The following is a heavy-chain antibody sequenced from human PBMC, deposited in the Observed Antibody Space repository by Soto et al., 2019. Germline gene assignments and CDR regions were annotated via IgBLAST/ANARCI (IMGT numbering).Heavy chain of an antibody. CDR2: SHHSGST. J-gene: IGHJ4*02. Sequence: SETLSLTCAVSGFSISSGYYWGWIRQPPGKGLEWIGSSHHSGSTYYNPSLKSRVTISIDTSKNSFSLKLNSVTAADTAVYYCARAPYYHDPSSYYYAHYDCWGQGTLVT. V-gene: IGHV4-38-2*01. CDR1: GFSISSGYY. D-gene: IGHD3-22*01. CDR3: ARAPYYHDPSSYYYAHYDC.